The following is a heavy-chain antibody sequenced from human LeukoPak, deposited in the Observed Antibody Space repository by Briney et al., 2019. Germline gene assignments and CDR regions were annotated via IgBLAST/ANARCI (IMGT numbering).Heavy chain of an antibody. V-gene: IGHV1-8*01. CDR1: GYTFTSYD. Sequence: GASVKVSCKASGYTFTSYDINWVRQATGQGLEWMGWMNPNSGNTGYAQKFQGRVTMTRNTSISTAYMELSSLRSDDTAVYYCASTVIRDYGGYFDYWGQGTLVTVSS. D-gene: IGHD4/OR15-4a*01. J-gene: IGHJ4*02. CDR3: ASTVIRDYGGYFDY. CDR2: MNPNSGNT.